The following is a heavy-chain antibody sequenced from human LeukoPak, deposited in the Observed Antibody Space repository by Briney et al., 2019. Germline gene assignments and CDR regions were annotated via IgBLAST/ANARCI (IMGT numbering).Heavy chain of an antibody. J-gene: IGHJ4*02. Sequence: PSGTLSLTCTVSGGSISSGDYYWSWIRQPPGKGLEWIGYIYYSGSTYYNPSLKSRVTISVDTSKNQFSLKLSSVTAADTAVYYCARGTYYYGSGSLNYWGQGTLVTVSS. CDR1: GGSISSGDYY. CDR2: IYYSGST. CDR3: ARGTYYYGSGSLNY. V-gene: IGHV4-30-4*01. D-gene: IGHD3-10*01.